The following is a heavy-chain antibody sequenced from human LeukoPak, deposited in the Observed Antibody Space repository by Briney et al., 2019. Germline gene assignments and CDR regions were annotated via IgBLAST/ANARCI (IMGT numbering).Heavy chain of an antibody. CDR2: ISSSSSTI. CDR3: ATYYYGSGPEK. V-gene: IGHV3-48*02. J-gene: IGHJ4*02. CDR1: GFTFSSYS. D-gene: IGHD3-10*01. Sequence: PGGSLRLSCAASGFTFSSYSMNWVRQAPGKGLEWVSYISSSSSTIYYADSVKGRFSISRDTSKDTVYLQMNSLRDDDTAVYYCATYYYGSGPEKWGQGTLVTVSS.